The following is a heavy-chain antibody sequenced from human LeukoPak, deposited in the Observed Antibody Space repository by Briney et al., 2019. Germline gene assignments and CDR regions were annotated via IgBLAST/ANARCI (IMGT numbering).Heavy chain of an antibody. J-gene: IGHJ2*01. Sequence: ASVKVSCKASGYTFTSYDINWVRQATGQGLEWMGWMTPNSGDTGYAQKFQGRVTMTRNTSISTAYMELSSLRSEDTAVYYCAXXXXVTXRASRIKRYFDLWGRGTLVTVSS. CDR2: MTPNSGDT. D-gene: IGHD2/OR15-2a*01. V-gene: IGHV1-8*01. CDR1: GYTFTSYD. CDR3: AXXXXVTXRASRIKRYFDL.